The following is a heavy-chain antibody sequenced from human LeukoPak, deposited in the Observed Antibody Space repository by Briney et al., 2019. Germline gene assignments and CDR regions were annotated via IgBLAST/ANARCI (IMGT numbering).Heavy chain of an antibody. V-gene: IGHV3-7*01. CDR1: GFTFSSYW. CDR3: ARDTPAVAGYFDY. J-gene: IGHJ4*02. CDR2: IKQDGSEK. Sequence: GGSLRLSCAASGFTFSSYWMSWVRQAPGKGLEWVANIKQDGSEKYYVDSVKGRFTISRDNAKNSLYLQMNSLRAEDTAVYYCARDTPAVAGYFDYWGQGTLVTVSS. D-gene: IGHD6-19*01.